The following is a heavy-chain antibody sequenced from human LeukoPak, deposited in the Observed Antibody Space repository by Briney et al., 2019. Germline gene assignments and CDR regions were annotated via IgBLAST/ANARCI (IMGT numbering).Heavy chain of an antibody. Sequence: SETLSLTCAVYGGPFSGYYWSWIRQLPGKGLEWIGEINHSGSTKYNSSLKSRVIISADTSKSQFSLKLTSMTAADTAIYYCAKVYSSSSRDAFDVWGQGTMVTVSS. D-gene: IGHD6-6*01. CDR2: INHSGST. CDR3: AKVYSSSSRDAFDV. V-gene: IGHV4-34*01. CDR1: GGPFSGYY. J-gene: IGHJ3*01.